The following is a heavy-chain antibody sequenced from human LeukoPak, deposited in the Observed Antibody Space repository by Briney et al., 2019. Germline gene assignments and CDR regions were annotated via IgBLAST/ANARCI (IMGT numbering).Heavy chain of an antibody. CDR2: MSCSGGNT. D-gene: IGHD3-10*01. Sequence: PGGSLRLSCAASGFTFSSYVMSWGRQAPGKGVEWDSSMSCSGGNTFYANSVKGRFTISRDNSTNTLYLQMNSLRAEDTAAYHCAKGRNEDGDAALNYWGQGTLVTVSS. CDR1: GFTFSSYV. CDR3: AKGRNEDGDAALNY. V-gene: IGHV3-23*01. J-gene: IGHJ4*02.